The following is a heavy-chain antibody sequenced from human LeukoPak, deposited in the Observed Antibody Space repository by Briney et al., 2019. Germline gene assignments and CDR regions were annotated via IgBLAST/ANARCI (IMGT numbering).Heavy chain of an antibody. D-gene: IGHD2-15*01. CDR2: INHSGST. J-gene: IGHJ4*02. V-gene: IGHV4-34*01. CDR1: GGSFSGYY. CDR3: ARTHCSGGSCYNATFDY. Sequence: PSETLSLTCAVSGGSFSGYYWSWIRQPPGEGLEWIGEINHSGSTNYNPSLKSRVTISVDTSKNQFSLKLSSVTAADTAVYYCARTHCSGGSCYNATFDYWGQGTLVTVSS.